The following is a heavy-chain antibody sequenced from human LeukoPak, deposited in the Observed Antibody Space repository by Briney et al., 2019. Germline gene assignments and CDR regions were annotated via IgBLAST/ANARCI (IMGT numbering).Heavy chain of an antibody. D-gene: IGHD6-13*01. CDR1: GGSFSGYY. J-gene: IGHJ6*02. CDR2: INHSGST. CDR3: ARGYSSSWSQHYYYYYGMDV. Sequence: TSETLSLTCAVYGGSFSGYYWSWIRQAPGKGLEWIGEINHSGSTNYNPSLKSRVTISVDTSKSQFSLKLSSVTAADTAVYYCARGYSSSWSQHYYYYYGMDVWGQGTTVTVSS. V-gene: IGHV4-34*01.